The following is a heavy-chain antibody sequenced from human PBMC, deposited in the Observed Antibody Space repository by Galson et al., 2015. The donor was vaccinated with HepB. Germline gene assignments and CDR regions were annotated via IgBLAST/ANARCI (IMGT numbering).Heavy chain of an antibody. V-gene: IGHV3-48*02. Sequence: SLRLSCAASGFTFSTSTMNWVRQAPGKGLEWVSYLSTTGTTIYYADSVKGRFTVSRNNAKNSLFLHMNSLRDEDTAVYYCERVRFVAGEYWFFDLWGRGTLVTVSS. J-gene: IGHJ2*01. D-gene: IGHD6-19*01. CDR3: ERVRFVAGEYWFFDL. CDR2: LSTTGTTI. CDR1: GFTFSTST.